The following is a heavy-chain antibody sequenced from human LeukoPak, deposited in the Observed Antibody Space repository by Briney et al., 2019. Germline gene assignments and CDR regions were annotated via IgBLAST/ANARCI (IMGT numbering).Heavy chain of an antibody. CDR3: ARAWGWLQLGGAFDI. Sequence: PGGSLRLSCAASGFTFSGYAMHWVRQAPGKGLEWVAVISYDGSNKYYADSVKGRFTISRDNSKNTLYLQMNSLRAEDTAVYYCARAWGWLQLGGAFDIWGQGTMVTVSS. D-gene: IGHD5-24*01. CDR1: GFTFSGYA. V-gene: IGHV3-30-3*01. CDR2: ISYDGSNK. J-gene: IGHJ3*02.